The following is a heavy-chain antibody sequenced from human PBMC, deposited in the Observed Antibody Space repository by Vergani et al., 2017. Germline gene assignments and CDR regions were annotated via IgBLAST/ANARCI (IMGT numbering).Heavy chain of an antibody. CDR1: GGSISSSSYY. D-gene: IGHD1-26*01. CDR3: ARDLVGGSYRYYYYYGMDV. CDR2: IYYSGST. V-gene: IGHV4-39*07. Sequence: QLQLQESGPGLVKPSETLSLTCTVSGGSISSSSYYWGWIRQPPGKGLEWIGSIYYSGSTYYNPSLKSRVTISVDTSKNQFSLKLSSVTAADTAVYYCARDLVGGSYRYYYYYGMDVWGQGP. J-gene: IGHJ6*02.